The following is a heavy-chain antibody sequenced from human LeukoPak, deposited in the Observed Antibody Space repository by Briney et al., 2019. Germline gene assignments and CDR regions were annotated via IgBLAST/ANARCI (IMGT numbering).Heavy chain of an antibody. V-gene: IGHV3-53*01. CDR3: AKDHPAGYSSGWYDAFDI. CDR2: IYSGSST. J-gene: IGHJ3*02. CDR1: GFTVSSNY. D-gene: IGHD6-19*01. Sequence: GGSLRLSCAASGFTVSSNYMSWVRQAPGKGLEWVSVIYSGSSTYYADSVKGRFTISRDNSKNTLYLQMNSLRAEDTAVYYCAKDHPAGYSSGWYDAFDIWGQGTMVTVSS.